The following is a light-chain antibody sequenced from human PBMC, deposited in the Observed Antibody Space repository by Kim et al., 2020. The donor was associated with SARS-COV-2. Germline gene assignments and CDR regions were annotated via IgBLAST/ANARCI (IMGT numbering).Light chain of an antibody. CDR1: SSDVGAHDY. Sequence: QSALTQPASVSASPGQSITISCIGTSSDVGAHDYVSWYQHHPDKAPKLIIYDVTKRPSGVSNRFSGSKSGNTASLTISGLQAEDESEYFCNSYTSISTYVFGTATKVTVL. V-gene: IGLV2-14*03. CDR3: NSYTSISTYV. CDR2: DVT. J-gene: IGLJ1*01.